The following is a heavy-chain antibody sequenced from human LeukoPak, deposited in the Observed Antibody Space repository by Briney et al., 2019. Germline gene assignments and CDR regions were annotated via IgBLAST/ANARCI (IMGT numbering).Heavy chain of an antibody. J-gene: IGHJ4*02. CDR1: GGSISSYY. CDR2: IYTSGST. Sequence: SETLSLTCTVSGGSISSYYWSWIRQPAGKGLEWIGRIYTSGSTYYNPSLKSRVTISVDTSKNQFSLKLSSVTAADTAVYYCANDFWSGYYDYWGQGTLVTVSS. CDR3: ANDFWSGYYDY. V-gene: IGHV4-4*07. D-gene: IGHD3-3*01.